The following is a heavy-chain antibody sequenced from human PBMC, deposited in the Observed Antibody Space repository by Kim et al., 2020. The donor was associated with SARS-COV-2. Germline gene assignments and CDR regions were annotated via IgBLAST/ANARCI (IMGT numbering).Heavy chain of an antibody. V-gene: IGHV1-69*13. CDR3: AKSSGLPLNPPDY. D-gene: IGHD3-22*01. J-gene: IGHJ4*02. CDR1: GGTFSSYA. CDR2: IIPIFGTA. Sequence: SVKVSCKASGGTFSSYAISWVRQAPGQGLEWMGGIIPIFGTANYAQKFQGRVTITADESTSTAYMELSSLRSEDTAVYYCAKSSGLPLNPPDYWGQGTLVTVSS.